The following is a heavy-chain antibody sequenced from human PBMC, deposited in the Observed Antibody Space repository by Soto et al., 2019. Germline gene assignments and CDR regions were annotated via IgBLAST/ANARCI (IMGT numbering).Heavy chain of an antibody. J-gene: IGHJ5*02. CDR3: VRDGTKTLRDWFDP. CDR2: IYATGTT. CDR1: GASISGFY. D-gene: IGHD1-1*01. V-gene: IGHV4-4*07. Sequence: QVQLQESGPGLVKPSETLSLTCTVSGASISGFYWSWIRKSAGKGLEWIGRIYATGTTDYNPSLTRRVMMSVDTSKKQFYLKLRSVAAADTAVYYCVRDGTKTLRDWFDPWGQGISVTVSS.